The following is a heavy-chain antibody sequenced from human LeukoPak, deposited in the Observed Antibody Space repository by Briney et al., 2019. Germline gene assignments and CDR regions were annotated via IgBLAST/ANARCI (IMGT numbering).Heavy chain of an antibody. Sequence: GGSLRLSGIASGFSFSGHWMHWARQLPGKGLVWVSRISSTGSTTSYADSVKGRFTVSRDNAKNTLYLQVNNLRAEDTAVYYCARGPNSNWSGLDFWGQGTLLTVSS. D-gene: IGHD6-6*01. CDR2: ISSTGSTT. CDR3: ARGPNSNWSGLDF. CDR1: GFSFSGHW. J-gene: IGHJ4*02. V-gene: IGHV3-74*01.